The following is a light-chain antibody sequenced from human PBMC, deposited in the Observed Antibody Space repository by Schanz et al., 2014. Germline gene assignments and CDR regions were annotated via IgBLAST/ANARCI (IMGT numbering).Light chain of an antibody. Sequence: QSALTQPASVSGSPGQSITLSCTGTSSDVGTFNYVSWYQQSPGKAPKLMIYGVSNRPSGVSNRFSGSKSGNTASLTISGLQAEDEADYYCSSYTRDTTVIFGGGTKLTVL. CDR3: SSYTRDTTVI. CDR1: SSDVGTFNY. V-gene: IGLV2-14*01. CDR2: GVS. J-gene: IGLJ2*01.